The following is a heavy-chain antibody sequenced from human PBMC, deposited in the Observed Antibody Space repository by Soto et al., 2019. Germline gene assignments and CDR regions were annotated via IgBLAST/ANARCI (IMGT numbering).Heavy chain of an antibody. CDR3: ARGIFGFDYYYYGMDV. CDR1: GFTFDDYG. J-gene: IGHJ6*02. D-gene: IGHD3-3*01. CDR2: INWNGGST. V-gene: IGHV3-20*04. Sequence: GGSLRLSCAASGFTFDDYGMSWVRQAPGQGLEWVSGINWNGGSTGYADSVKGRFTISRDNAKNSLYLQMNSLRAEDTALYYCARGIFGFDYYYYGMDVWGQGTTVTVSS.